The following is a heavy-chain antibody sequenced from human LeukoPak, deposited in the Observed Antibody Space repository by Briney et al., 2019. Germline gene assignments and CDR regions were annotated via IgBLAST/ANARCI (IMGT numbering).Heavy chain of an antibody. D-gene: IGHD4-17*01. CDR2: IYYSGST. V-gene: IGHV4-59*01. Sequence: PSETLSLTCTVSGGSISSYYWSWIRQPPGKGLEWNGYIYYSGSTNYNPSLKGRVTISVDTSKNQFSLKLSSVTAADTAVYYCARVGYGDYSNWFDPWGQGTLVTVSS. J-gene: IGHJ5*02. CDR1: GGSISSYY. CDR3: ARVGYGDYSNWFDP.